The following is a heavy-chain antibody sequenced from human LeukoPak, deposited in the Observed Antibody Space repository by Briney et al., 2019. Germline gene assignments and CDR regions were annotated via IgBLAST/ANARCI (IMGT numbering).Heavy chain of an antibody. CDR1: GYTFTNYG. J-gene: IGHJ5*02. CDR3: ARDVDCSGGSCPRFDP. D-gene: IGHD2-15*01. CDR2: ISAYNGDT. Sequence: ASVKVSCKASGYTFTNYGFSWLRQAPGHGLEWMGWISAYNGDTNYAQKLQGRVTMTTDTSTSTAYMDLRSLRSDDTAVYYCARDVDCSGGSCPRFDPWGQGTLVTVSS. V-gene: IGHV1-18*01.